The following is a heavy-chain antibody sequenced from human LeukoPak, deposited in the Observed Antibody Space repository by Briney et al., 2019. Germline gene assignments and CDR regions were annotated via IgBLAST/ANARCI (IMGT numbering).Heavy chain of an antibody. Sequence: ASVKVSCKASGYTFTGYYMHWVRQAPGQGLEWMGWINPNSGGTNYAQKFQGWVTMTTDTSTSTAYMELRSLRSDDTAVYYCARGEGSWNFDYWGQGTLVTVSS. V-gene: IGHV1-2*04. CDR1: GYTFTGYY. D-gene: IGHD1-26*01. CDR3: ARGEGSWNFDY. J-gene: IGHJ4*02. CDR2: INPNSGGT.